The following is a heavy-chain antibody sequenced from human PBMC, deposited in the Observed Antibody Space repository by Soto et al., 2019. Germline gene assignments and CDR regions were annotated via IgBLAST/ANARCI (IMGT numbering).Heavy chain of an antibody. J-gene: IGHJ4*02. V-gene: IGHV1-69*02. Sequence: QVQLVQSGAEVKKPGSSVKVSCKASGGTFSSYTISWVRQAPGQGLEWMGRIIPILGIANYAQKFQGRVTINADKTPSTSYMGVSHLKSEEPGVYFCGRKPGYRGQGTLVTVSS. CDR2: IIPILGIA. CDR3: GRKPGY. CDR1: GGTFSSYT.